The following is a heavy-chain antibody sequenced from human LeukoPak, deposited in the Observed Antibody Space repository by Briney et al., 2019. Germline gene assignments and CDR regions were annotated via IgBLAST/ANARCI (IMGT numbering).Heavy chain of an antibody. D-gene: IGHD2-21*01. CDR3: AKEGLSGEAGSIIY. V-gene: IGHV3-48*01. CDR1: GFTFSSYS. Sequence: PGGSLRLSCAASGFTFSSYSMNWVRQAPGKGLEWVSYISSSSSTIYYADSVRGRFTISRDNSKNTLYLQMNSLRVDDTAVYYCAKEGLSGEAGSIIYWGQGTLVTVSS. CDR2: ISSSSSTI. J-gene: IGHJ4*02.